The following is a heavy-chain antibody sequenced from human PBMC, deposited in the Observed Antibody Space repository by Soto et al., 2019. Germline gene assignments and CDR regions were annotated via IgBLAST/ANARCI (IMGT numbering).Heavy chain of an antibody. Sequence: QVQLQESGPGLVKPSQTLSLTCTVSGGSISSDGYYWSWIRQHPGKGLEWIGYIYYSGSTYYPPSLKSRVTIPVDTSNPQLSLKLSSVTVGATAVYYCAIAPDYWGQGTLVTVSP. CDR2: IYYSGST. CDR1: GGSISSDGYY. CDR3: AIAPDY. V-gene: IGHV4-31*03. J-gene: IGHJ4*02.